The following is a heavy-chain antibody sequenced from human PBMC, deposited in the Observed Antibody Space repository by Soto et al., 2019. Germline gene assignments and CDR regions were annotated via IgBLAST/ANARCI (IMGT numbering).Heavy chain of an antibody. D-gene: IGHD2-15*01. CDR1: GFTFRNYA. Sequence: PGRLIRLSCAASGFTFRNYAMHWVRQAPGKGLECVAVISYDGGNKFYRDYVKGRFTISRDNSKNTLYLQINSLRYEDTAVYYCARGDREDIAVVIGVRPGEYGVDVWGQGTTVTVS. J-gene: IGHJ6*02. CDR2: ISYDGGNK. V-gene: IGHV3-30-3*01. CDR3: ARGDREDIAVVIGVRPGEYGVDV.